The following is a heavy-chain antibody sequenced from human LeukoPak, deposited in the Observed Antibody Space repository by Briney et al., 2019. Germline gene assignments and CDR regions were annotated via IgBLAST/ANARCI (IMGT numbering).Heavy chain of an antibody. D-gene: IGHD1-26*01. J-gene: IGHJ4*02. CDR1: GFTFNNYA. Sequence: GGSLRLSCAASGFTFNNYAMNWVRQAPGKGLEWVSSINGSGGRTYYADSVKGRFTISRDNSKNTLYLQMNSLRAEDTAVYYCAKDRRGSYFYWGQGTLVTVSS. V-gene: IGHV3-23*01. CDR3: AKDRRGSYFY. CDR2: INGSGGRT.